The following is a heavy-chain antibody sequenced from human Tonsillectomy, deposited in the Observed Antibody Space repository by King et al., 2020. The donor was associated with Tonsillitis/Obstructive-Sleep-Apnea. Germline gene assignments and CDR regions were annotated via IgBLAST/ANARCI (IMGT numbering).Heavy chain of an antibody. J-gene: IGHJ3*02. CDR3: ARGYCSSPSCHGDDAFDI. CDR2: IYHSGST. V-gene: IGHV4-4*02. Sequence: QLQESGPGLVKPSGTLSLTCAVSGGSISSSNWWSWVRQPPGKGLEWIGKIYHSGSTDYNPSLTSRVTISVDKSKNHFSLRLSSVTAGDTAVYYCARGYCSSPSCHGDDAFDIWGQGTMVTVSS. CDR1: GGSISSSNW. D-gene: IGHD2-2*01.